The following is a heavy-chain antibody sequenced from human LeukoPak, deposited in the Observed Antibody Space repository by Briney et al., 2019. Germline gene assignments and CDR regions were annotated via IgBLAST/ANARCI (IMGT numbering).Heavy chain of an antibody. Sequence: ASETLSLTCTVSGGSISSYYWSWIRQPPGKGLEWIGYIYYSGYTNYNPSLKSRVTISVDTSKNQFSLKLSSVTAADTAVYYCARTTMVRGTYYMDVWGKGTTVTISS. V-gene: IGHV4-59*01. D-gene: IGHD3-10*01. CDR3: ARTTMVRGTYYMDV. CDR2: IYYSGYT. CDR1: GGSISSYY. J-gene: IGHJ6*03.